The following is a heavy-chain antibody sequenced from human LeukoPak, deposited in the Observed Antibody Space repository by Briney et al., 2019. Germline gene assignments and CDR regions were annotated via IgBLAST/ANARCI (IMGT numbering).Heavy chain of an antibody. V-gene: IGHV1-46*01. CDR3: ARGGFGYYDSSGYYSEFGTY. CDR2: INPSGGST. D-gene: IGHD3-22*01. J-gene: IGHJ4*02. CDR1: GYTFTSYY. Sequence: GASVKVSCKASGYTFTSYYMHWVRQAPGQGLEWMGIINPSGGSTSYAQKFQGRVTMTRDMSTSTVYMELSSLRSEDTAVYYCARGGFGYYDSSGYYSEFGTYWGQGTLVTVSS.